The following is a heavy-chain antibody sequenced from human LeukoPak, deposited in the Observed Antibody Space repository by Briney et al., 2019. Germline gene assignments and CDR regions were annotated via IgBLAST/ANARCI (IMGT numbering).Heavy chain of an antibody. V-gene: IGHV1-18*01. Sequence: GASVKVSCKASGYTFTSCGISWVRQAPGQGLEWMGWISGYNADTNYAQKFQGRVTMTTDTSTSTAYMEVGNLRSDDTAVYYCARDFPNGRDNWSDPWGQGTLVTVSS. CDR1: GYTFTSCG. CDR2: ISGYNADT. J-gene: IGHJ5*02. CDR3: ARDFPNGRDNWSDP. D-gene: IGHD4/OR15-4a*01.